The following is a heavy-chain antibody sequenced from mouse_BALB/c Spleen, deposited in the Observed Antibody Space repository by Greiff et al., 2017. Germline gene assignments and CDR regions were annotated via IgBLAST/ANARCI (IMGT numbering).Heavy chain of an antibody. CDR3: ARQGYRYDDAMDY. CDR2: IWSDGST. J-gene: IGHJ4*01. D-gene: IGHD2-14*01. CDR1: GFSLTSYG. Sequence: VQGVESGPDLVAPSQSLSTTCTVSGFSLTSYGVHWVRQPPGKGLEWLVVIWSDGSTTYNSALKSRLSISKDNSKSQVFLKMNSLQTDDTAMYYCARQGYRYDDAMDYWGQGTSVTVSS. V-gene: IGHV2-6-2*01.